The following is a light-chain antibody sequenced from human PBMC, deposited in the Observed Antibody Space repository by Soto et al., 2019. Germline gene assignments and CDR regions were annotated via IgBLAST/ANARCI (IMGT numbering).Light chain of an antibody. V-gene: IGKV1-39*01. CDR3: HQSYNYPLT. CDR1: QSISSY. Sequence: TQLFQSPSSLSASVGDRVTITCRASQSISSYLNWYQQKPGKAPKLLIYAASSLQSGVPSRFSGSGSGTDFTLTISSLQPEDFETYYSHQSYNYPLTFGQG. CDR2: AAS. J-gene: IGKJ1*01.